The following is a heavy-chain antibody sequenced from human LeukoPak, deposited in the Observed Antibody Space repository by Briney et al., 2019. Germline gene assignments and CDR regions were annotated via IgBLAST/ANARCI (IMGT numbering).Heavy chain of an antibody. V-gene: IGHV3-53*01. D-gene: IGHD3-3*01. Sequence: GGSLRLSCAASGFTVSSNYMSWVRQAPGKGLEWVSVIYSGGSTYYADSVKGRFTISRDNSKNTLYLQMNSLRAEDTAVYYCARTTVLRFLEWFFDYWGQGTLVTVSS. CDR2: IYSGGST. J-gene: IGHJ4*02. CDR1: GFTVSSNY. CDR3: ARTTVLRFLEWFFDY.